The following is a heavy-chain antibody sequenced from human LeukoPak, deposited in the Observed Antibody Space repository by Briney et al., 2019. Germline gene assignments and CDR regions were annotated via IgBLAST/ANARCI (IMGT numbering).Heavy chain of an antibody. V-gene: IGHV4-39*01. CDR2: IYYSGST. J-gene: IGHJ4*02. D-gene: IGHD3-16*02. CDR1: GGSISSSSYY. CDR3: AKLDVWGSYRYTD. Sequence: SETLSLTCTVSGGSISSSSYYWGWIRQPLGRGLEWIGSIYYSGSTYYNPSLKSRVTISVDTSKNQFSLKLSSVTAADTAVYYCAKLDVWGSYRYTDWGQGTLATVSS.